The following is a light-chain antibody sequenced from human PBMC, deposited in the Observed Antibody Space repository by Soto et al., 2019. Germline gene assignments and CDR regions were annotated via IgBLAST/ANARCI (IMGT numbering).Light chain of an antibody. J-gene: IGKJ5*01. CDR1: QSVISSSNNLNY. V-gene: IGKV4-1*01. CDR2: WAS. CDR3: QQYYTTPAIT. Sequence: DIVMTQSPDSLAVSLGERAAINCKSSQSVISSSNNLNYLAWYQQKPGQPPKLLIYWASTRESGVPDRFTGSGSGTDFALTISSLQAKYVAVYYCQQYYTTPAITCGQGTRLEIK.